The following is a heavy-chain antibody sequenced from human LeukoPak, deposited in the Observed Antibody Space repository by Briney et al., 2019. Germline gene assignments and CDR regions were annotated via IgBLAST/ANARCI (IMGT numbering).Heavy chain of an antibody. V-gene: IGHV1-3*01. CDR3: ARDFRRSCMDV. Sequence: ASVKVSCKASGYTFTGYYMHWVRQAPGQRLEWMGWINAGNGNTKYSQKFQGRVTITRDTSASTAYMELSSLRSEDTAVYYCARDFRRSCMDVWGQGTTVTVSS. J-gene: IGHJ6*02. CDR2: INAGNGNT. CDR1: GYTFTGYY. D-gene: IGHD1-26*01.